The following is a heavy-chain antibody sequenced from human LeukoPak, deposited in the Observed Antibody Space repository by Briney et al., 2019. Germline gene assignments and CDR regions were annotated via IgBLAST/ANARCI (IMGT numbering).Heavy chain of an antibody. Sequence: ASVKVSCKASGYTFTGYYMHWVRQAPGQGLEWMGWINPNSGGTNYAQRFQGRVTMTRDTSISTAYMELSRLRSDDTAVYYCARGFDYYDSSGYSLDIWGQGTMVTVSS. CDR2: INPNSGGT. V-gene: IGHV1-2*02. J-gene: IGHJ3*02. CDR3: ARGFDYYDSSGYSLDI. CDR1: GYTFTGYY. D-gene: IGHD3-22*01.